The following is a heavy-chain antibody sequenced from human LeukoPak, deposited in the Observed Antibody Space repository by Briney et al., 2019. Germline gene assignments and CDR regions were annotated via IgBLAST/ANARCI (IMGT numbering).Heavy chain of an antibody. CDR3: AREGLGGGSYYTDY. Sequence: GGSLRLSCAASGFTFSTYWMTWVRQAPGKGLEWVANINQDGSAKNYVDSVKGRLTISRDNAKGLLYLQMNSLRAEDTAVYYCAREGLGGGSYYTDYWGQGTLVTVSS. V-gene: IGHV3-7*01. CDR2: INQDGSAK. J-gene: IGHJ4*02. D-gene: IGHD3-10*01. CDR1: GFTFSTYW.